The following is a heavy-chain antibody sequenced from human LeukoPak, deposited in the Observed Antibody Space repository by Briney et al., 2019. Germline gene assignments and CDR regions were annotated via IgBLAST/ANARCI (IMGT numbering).Heavy chain of an antibody. D-gene: IGHD6-6*01. V-gene: IGHV4-30-4*08. CDR1: GGSISSGDYY. J-gene: IGHJ4*02. CDR2: IYSSGIT. Sequence: SETLSLTCTVSGGSISSGDYYWSWIRQPPGEGLEWIGYIYSSGITYYIPSLKSRVTISVDTSNNQFSLKLSSVTAADTAVYYCARVSMAARQGEFDYWGQGTLVTISS. CDR3: ARVSMAARQGEFDY.